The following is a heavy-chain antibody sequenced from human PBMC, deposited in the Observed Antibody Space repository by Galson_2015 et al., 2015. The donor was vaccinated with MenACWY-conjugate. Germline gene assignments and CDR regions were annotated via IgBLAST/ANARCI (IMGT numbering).Heavy chain of an antibody. CDR3: ANPYYDFWSGSIAGAFDI. D-gene: IGHD3-3*01. CDR2: ISGSGGST. J-gene: IGHJ3*02. Sequence: KGLVWVSAISGSGGSTYYADSVKGRFTISRDNSKNTLYLQMNSLRAEDTAVYYCANPYYDFWSGSIAGAFDIWGQGTMVTVSS. V-gene: IGHV3-23*01.